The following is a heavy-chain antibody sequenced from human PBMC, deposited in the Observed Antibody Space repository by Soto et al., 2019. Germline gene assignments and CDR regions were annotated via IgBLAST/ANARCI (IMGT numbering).Heavy chain of an antibody. V-gene: IGHV3-7*03. Sequence: TGGSLRLSCEASGFTFSDYWMSWVHQAPGKGPEWVANIKFDGSEKQYVDSVRGRFTISRDNSRSSLSLQMNSLRAGDTAVYYCVKDGGYCSSSTCYAPRNHYFDSWGQGTLVTVSS. D-gene: IGHD2-2*01. CDR3: VKDGGYCSSSTCYAPRNHYFDS. J-gene: IGHJ4*02. CDR1: GFTFSDYW. CDR2: IKFDGSEK.